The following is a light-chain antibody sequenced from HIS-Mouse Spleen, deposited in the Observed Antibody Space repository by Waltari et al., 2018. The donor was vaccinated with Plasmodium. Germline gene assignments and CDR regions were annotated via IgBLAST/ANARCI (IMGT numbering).Light chain of an antibody. CDR1: QSISSY. J-gene: IGKJ4*01. Sequence: DIQITQSPSSLSASVGDRVTITCRASQSISSYLNWYQQKPGKAPKLLIYAASSLQSGVPSRFSGSGSGTEFTLTISSLQPEDFATYYCQQSYSTPQLTFGGGTKVEIK. CDR3: QQSYSTPQLT. CDR2: AAS. V-gene: IGKV1-39*01.